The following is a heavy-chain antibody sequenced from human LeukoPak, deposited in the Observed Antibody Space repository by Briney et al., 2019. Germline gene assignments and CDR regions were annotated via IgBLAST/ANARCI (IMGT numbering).Heavy chain of an antibody. D-gene: IGHD3-3*01. Sequence: GGSLSLSCAASGFTFSSCAMSWVRQAPGKGLKWVSAISGSGGSTYYADSVKGRFTISRDNSKNTLYLQMNSLRAEGTAVYYCAKDSTSILRPHAFDIWGQGTMVTVSS. J-gene: IGHJ3*02. V-gene: IGHV3-23*01. CDR3: AKDSTSILRPHAFDI. CDR1: GFTFSSCA. CDR2: ISGSGGST.